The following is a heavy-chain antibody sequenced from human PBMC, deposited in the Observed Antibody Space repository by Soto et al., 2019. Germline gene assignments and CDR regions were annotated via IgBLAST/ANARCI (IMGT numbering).Heavy chain of an antibody. CDR2: INPSGGST. D-gene: IGHD2-2*01. CDR1: GYTFTXXY. CDR3: ARDIRVIVLVPAATNWFDP. V-gene: IGHV1-46*01. Sequence: GASVKVSCKASGYTFTXXYMHWVRQAPGQGLEWKGIINPSGGSTSYAQKFQGRVTMTRDTSTSTVYMELSSLRSEDTAVYYCARDIRVIVLVPAATNWFDPWGQGTLVTVSS. J-gene: IGHJ5*02.